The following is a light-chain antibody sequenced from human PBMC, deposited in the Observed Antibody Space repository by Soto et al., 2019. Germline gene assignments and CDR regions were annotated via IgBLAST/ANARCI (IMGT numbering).Light chain of an antibody. Sequence: QSALTQPASVSGSPGQSITISCTGTSSDVGTYKYVSWYQQHPGKAPKLMLFEVSSRPSGVSRRFSGSKSGNRASLTISGLQPEDEADYYCSSYSNSGTLGVFGGGTKLTVL. CDR2: EVS. CDR1: SSDVGTYKY. V-gene: IGLV2-14*01. CDR3: SSYSNSGTLGV. J-gene: IGLJ3*02.